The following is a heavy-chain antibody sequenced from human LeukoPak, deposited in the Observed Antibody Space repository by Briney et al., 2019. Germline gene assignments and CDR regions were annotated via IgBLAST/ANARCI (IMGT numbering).Heavy chain of an antibody. J-gene: IGHJ6*02. CDR1: GGSISSHY. Sequence: PSETLSLTCTVSGGSISSHYWSWIRQPAGKGLEWIGRIYTSGGTNYNPSLRSRVTMSGDTSKKQFSLKLSSVTAADTAVYYCAFPSSSWPYYYYGMDVWGQGTTVTVSS. D-gene: IGHD6-13*01. CDR3: AFPSSSWPYYYYGMDV. V-gene: IGHV4-4*07. CDR2: IYTSGGT.